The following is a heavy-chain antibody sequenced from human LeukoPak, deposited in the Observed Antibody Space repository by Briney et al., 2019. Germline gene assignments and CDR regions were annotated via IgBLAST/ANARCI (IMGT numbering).Heavy chain of an antibody. Sequence: SETLSLTCTVSGGSISSYYWSWIRQPPGKGLEWIGYIYYSGSTNYNPSLKSRVTISVDTSKNQFSLKLSSMTAADTAVYYCASQEYSSSWYTPYYYYYGMDVWGQGTTVTVSS. D-gene: IGHD6-13*01. CDR1: GGSISSYY. J-gene: IGHJ6*02. CDR3: ASQEYSSSWYTPYYYYYGMDV. CDR2: IYYSGST. V-gene: IGHV4-59*01.